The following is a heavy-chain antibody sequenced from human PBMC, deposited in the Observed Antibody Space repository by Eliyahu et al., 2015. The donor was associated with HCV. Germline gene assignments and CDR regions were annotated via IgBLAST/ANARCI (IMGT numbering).Heavy chain of an antibody. CDR3: TTGDGGWYPYFDY. V-gene: IGHV3-15*07. CDR1: GXSFNRAW. CDR2: IKSKTDGGTA. J-gene: IGHJ4*02. D-gene: IGHD6-19*01. Sequence: EXQLVEXGGGLVKPGGSLRLSCXAXGXSFNRAWMNXVRXAPGKGLEWVGRIKSKTDGGTADYVAPVKGRFTISRDDSKNTLYLQMNSLKTEDTAVYYCTTGDGGWYPYFDYWGQGTLVTVSS.